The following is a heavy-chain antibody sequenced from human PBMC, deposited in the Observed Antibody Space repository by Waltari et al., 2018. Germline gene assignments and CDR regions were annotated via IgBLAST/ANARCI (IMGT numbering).Heavy chain of an antibody. CDR1: GYTLTDLS. CDR3: AGHSGSYLTGLLDY. J-gene: IGHJ4*02. V-gene: IGHV1-24*01. D-gene: IGHD1-26*01. Sequence: QVQLVQSGAEVKKPGASVKVSCKVSGYTLTDLSMHWVRQAPGKGLEWMGGFEPEDGETIYAQKFKGRVTITADESTSTAYMELSSLRSEDTAVYYCAGHSGSYLTGLLDYWGQGTLVTVSS. CDR2: FEPEDGET.